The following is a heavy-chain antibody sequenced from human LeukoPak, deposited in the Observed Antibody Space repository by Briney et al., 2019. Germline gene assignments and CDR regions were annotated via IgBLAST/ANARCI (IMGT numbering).Heavy chain of an antibody. D-gene: IGHD3-9*01. V-gene: IGHV5-51*01. CDR1: GYSFTSYW. CDR3: ARSPRGRYLGSVGDY. Sequence: GESLKISCKGSGYSFTSYWIGCVRQMPGKGLEWMGIIYPGDSDTRYSPSFQGQVTISADKSISTAYLQWSSLKASDTAMYYCARSPRGRYLGSVGDYWGQGTLVTVSS. CDR2: IYPGDSDT. J-gene: IGHJ4*02.